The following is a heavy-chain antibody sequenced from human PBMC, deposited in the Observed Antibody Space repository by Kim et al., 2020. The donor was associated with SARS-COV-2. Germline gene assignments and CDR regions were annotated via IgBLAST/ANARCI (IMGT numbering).Heavy chain of an antibody. D-gene: IGHD4-4*01. CDR2: IYSDGTT. V-gene: IGHV3-53*01. Sequence: GGSLRLSCVASGFTFSTNYMNWVRQGPGKGLEWVSIIYSDGTTYYADSVKGRFTISRDNSKSTLYLEMNSLRAEDTAVYYCARDSHSRTRPSDWGQGTLV. J-gene: IGHJ4*02. CDR3: ARDSHSRTRPSD. CDR1: GFTFSTNY.